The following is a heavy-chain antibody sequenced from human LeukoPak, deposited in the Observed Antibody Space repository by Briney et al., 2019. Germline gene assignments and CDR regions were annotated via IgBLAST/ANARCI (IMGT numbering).Heavy chain of an antibody. Sequence: ASVKVSCKASGYTFTSYGISWVRQAPGQGLEWMGWISAYNGNTNYAQKLQGRVTMTTDTSTSTAYMELRSLRSDDPAVYYCARDYSSSWYFDYYYYMDVWGKGTTVTISS. CDR3: ARDYSSSWYFDYYYYMDV. J-gene: IGHJ6*03. D-gene: IGHD6-13*01. CDR2: ISAYNGNT. CDR1: GYTFTSYG. V-gene: IGHV1-18*01.